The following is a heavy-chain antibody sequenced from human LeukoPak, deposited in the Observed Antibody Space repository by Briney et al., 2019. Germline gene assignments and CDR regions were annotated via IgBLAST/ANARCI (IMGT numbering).Heavy chain of an antibody. V-gene: IGHV3-11*01. D-gene: IGHD3-3*01. J-gene: IGHJ6*02. CDR3: ARAGDFWSGTNYYYYGMDV. Sequence: GGSLRLSCAASGFTFSDYYMSWIRQAPGKGLEWVSYFSSSGSTIYYADSVKGRFTISRDNAKNSLYLQMNSLRAEDTAVYYCARAGDFWSGTNYYYYGMDVWGQGTTVTVSS. CDR1: GFTFSDYY. CDR2: FSSSGSTI.